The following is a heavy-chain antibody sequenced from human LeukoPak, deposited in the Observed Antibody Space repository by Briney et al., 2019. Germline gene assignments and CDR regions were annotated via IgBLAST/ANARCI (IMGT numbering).Heavy chain of an antibody. CDR2: ISYRGTT. Sequence: SETLSLTCTVFGDSLNSGSYYWSWIRQHSERGLEWIGYISYRGTTFYNPPLKSRVSISGDTSKTQFSLNINSVTAADTAVYYCARMPRGVAVVTPYYFDSWGQGTLVTVSS. CDR1: GDSLNSGSYY. CDR3: ARMPRGVAVVTPYYFDS. D-gene: IGHD2-21*02. V-gene: IGHV4-31*03. J-gene: IGHJ4*02.